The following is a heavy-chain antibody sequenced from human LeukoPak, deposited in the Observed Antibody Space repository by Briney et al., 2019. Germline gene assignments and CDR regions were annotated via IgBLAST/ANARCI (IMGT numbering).Heavy chain of an antibody. CDR2: IIPIFGTA. J-gene: IGHJ1*01. CDR3: ARGPNYYDSSGYYYFQH. CDR1: GGTFSSYA. V-gene: IGHV1-69*13. D-gene: IGHD3-22*01. Sequence: ASVKVSCKASGGTFSSYAISWVRQAPGQGLEWMGGIIPIFGTANYAQKFQGRVTITADESTSTAYMELSSLRSGDTAVYYCARGPNYYDSSGYYYFQHWGQGTLVTVSS.